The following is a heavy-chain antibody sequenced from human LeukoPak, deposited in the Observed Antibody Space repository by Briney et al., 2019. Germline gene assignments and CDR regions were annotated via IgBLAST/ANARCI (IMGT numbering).Heavy chain of an antibody. Sequence: GGSLRLSCAASGFTFSSYAMSWVRQAPGKGLEWVSAISGSGGSTYYADSVKGRFTISRDNSKNTLYLQMNSLRAEDTAVYYRATDYDFWSGYSVWGQGTLVTVSS. J-gene: IGHJ4*02. D-gene: IGHD3-3*01. CDR1: GFTFSSYA. CDR3: ATDYDFWSGYSV. V-gene: IGHV3-23*01. CDR2: ISGSGGST.